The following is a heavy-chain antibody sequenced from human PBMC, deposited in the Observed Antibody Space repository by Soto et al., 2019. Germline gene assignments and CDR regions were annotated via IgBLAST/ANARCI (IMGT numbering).Heavy chain of an antibody. V-gene: IGHV4-4*02. J-gene: IGHJ5*02. CDR1: GGTVASSHW. CDR2: VYHTGDT. D-gene: IGHD2-21*02. CDR3: AREIETAGGNNYFDP. Sequence: SETLSLICRVSGGTVASSHWRSWVRQSPGRGLEWIGNVYHTGDTNFNPSLQSRVTFSVDKSNNQFSLRRTSVTAADTAVYFCAREIETAGGNNYFDPWGPGTLVTVPA.